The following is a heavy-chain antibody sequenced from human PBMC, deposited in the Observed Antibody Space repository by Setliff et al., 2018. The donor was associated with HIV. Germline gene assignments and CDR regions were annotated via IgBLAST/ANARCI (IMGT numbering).Heavy chain of an antibody. V-gene: IGHV4-61*01. J-gene: IGHJ6*04. CDR3: TRRGADSYYPRPLDV. D-gene: IGHD3-10*01. CDR1: GDSVSSRSYY. Sequence: SETLSLTCTVSGDSVSSRSYYWSWIRQPPGKGLEWIGYIFYSGSTNYNPSLKSRVTISVDTSKNQFSLRLNSVTAADTAIYYCTRRGADSYYPRPLDVWGKGTTVTVSS. CDR2: IFYSGST.